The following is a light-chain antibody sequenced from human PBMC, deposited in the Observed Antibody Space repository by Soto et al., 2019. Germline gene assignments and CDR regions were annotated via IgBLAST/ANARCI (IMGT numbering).Light chain of an antibody. CDR2: GAS. V-gene: IGKV3-20*01. Sequence: EIELTQSPGTLSLSPGERATLSCRASQTVSSNYLAWCQQRPGQAPRLLIYGASSRATGIPDRFSGSGSGTDFTLTIRRLEPEDFAVYYCQQYGSSYPWTFGQGTKVDIK. CDR1: QTVSSNY. CDR3: QQYGSSYPWT. J-gene: IGKJ1*01.